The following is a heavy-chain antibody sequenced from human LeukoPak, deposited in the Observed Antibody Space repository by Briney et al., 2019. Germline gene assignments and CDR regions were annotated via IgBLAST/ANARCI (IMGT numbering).Heavy chain of an antibody. CDR1: GITFDDYA. J-gene: IGHJ4*02. CDR3: AKDKWFGENLPTNFDS. CDR2: ISWNSGTI. D-gene: IGHD3-10*01. V-gene: IGHV3-9*01. Sequence: GGSLRLSCAGPGITFDDYAMHWVRQAPGKGLEWVSGISWNSGTIGYADSVKGRFTISRDNAKNSLYLQMNNLRPEDAALYYCAKDKWFGENLPTNFDSWGQGTLVTVSS.